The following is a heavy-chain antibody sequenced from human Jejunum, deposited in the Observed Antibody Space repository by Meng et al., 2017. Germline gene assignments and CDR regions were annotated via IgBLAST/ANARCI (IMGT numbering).Heavy chain of an antibody. Sequence: GESLKISCVVSGITFSNFWMSWVRQAPGKGLEWVANIKEDGSEKNYVDAVKGRFTISRDNAKSSLYLQMNSLRGEDTAVYFCAQGRTVLFDYWGQGTLVTVSS. J-gene: IGHJ4*02. D-gene: IGHD4/OR15-4a*01. CDR2: IKEDGSEK. CDR1: GITFSNFW. CDR3: AQGRTVLFDY. V-gene: IGHV3-7*01.